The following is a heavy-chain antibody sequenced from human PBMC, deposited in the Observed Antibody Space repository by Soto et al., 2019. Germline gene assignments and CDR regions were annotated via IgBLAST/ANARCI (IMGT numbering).Heavy chain of an antibody. CDR3: ARDGYSAEYFQH. J-gene: IGHJ1*01. CDR1: GGSISSYY. Sequence: SETLSLTCTVSGGSISSYYWSWIRQPPGKGLEWIGYIYYSGSTNYNPSLKSRVTISVDTSKNQFSLKLSSVTAADTAVYYCARDGYSAEYFQHWGQGTLVTVSS. CDR2: IYYSGST. D-gene: IGHD3-22*01. V-gene: IGHV4-59*01.